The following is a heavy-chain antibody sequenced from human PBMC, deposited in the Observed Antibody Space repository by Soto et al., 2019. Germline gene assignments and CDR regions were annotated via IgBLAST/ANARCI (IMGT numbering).Heavy chain of an antibody. CDR1: GFTFINYA. V-gene: IGHV3-23*01. CDR3: ARKVLGSTSRPDWWYFDL. J-gene: IGHJ2*01. Sequence: EVQLLESGGGLVQPGGSLRLSCVGSGFTFINYAMNWVRQTPRKGLEWVSGISGGGDRTFDADSVKGRFTISRDNSKNTVNLQMNSLRADDTAVYYCARKVLGSTSRPDWWYFDLWGRGTLVTVSS. CDR2: ISGGGDRT. D-gene: IGHD2-2*01.